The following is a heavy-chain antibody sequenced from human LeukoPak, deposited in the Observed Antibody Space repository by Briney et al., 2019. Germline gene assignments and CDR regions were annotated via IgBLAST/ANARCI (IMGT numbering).Heavy chain of an antibody. CDR3: ARLGARQMLEY. V-gene: IGHV3-7*01. CDR1: GFILNDYG. D-gene: IGHD4-17*01. Sequence: GGPLRLSCAASGFILNDYGMHWVRQAPGKGLEWVANIKQDGGQIYYLESVKGRFTVSRDNAKNSLYLQMNSLRAEDTAVYYCARLGARQMLEYWGQGTLVTVSS. J-gene: IGHJ4*02. CDR2: IKQDGGQI.